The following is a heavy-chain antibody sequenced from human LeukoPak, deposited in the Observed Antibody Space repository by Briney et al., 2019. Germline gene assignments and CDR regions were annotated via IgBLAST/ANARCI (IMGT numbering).Heavy chain of an antibody. V-gene: IGHV1-2*02. J-gene: IGHJ4*02. Sequence: ASVKVSCKACGYTFSGYYMHWVRQDPGQGLEWMGWINPNSGGTKYAQKFQGRVTMTRDTSISTAYMELSRLRSDDTAVYYCATEVTDWGQGTLVTLSS. CDR3: ATEVTD. D-gene: IGHD5-18*01. CDR1: GYTFSGYY. CDR2: INPNSGGT.